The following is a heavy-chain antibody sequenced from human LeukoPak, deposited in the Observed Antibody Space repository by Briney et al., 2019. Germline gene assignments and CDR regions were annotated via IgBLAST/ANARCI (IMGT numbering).Heavy chain of an antibody. CDR2: ISAYNGNT. CDR1: GYTFTSYG. V-gene: IGHV1-18*01. D-gene: IGHD3-3*01. CDR3: ARDLTIAGLWSGYSPPSYFDY. Sequence: ASVKVSCKASGYTFTSYGISWVRQAPGQGLEWMGWISAYNGNTNYAQKLQGRVTMTTDTSTSTAYMELRSLRSDDTAVYYCARDLTIAGLWSGYSPPSYFDYWGQGTLVTVSS. J-gene: IGHJ4*02.